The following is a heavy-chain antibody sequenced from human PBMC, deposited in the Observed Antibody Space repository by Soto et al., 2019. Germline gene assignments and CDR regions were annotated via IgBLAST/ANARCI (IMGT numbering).Heavy chain of an antibody. D-gene: IGHD1-26*01. Sequence: GGSLRLSCAASGFLFSSYGMHWVRQAPGKGLEWVAVIWFDGSNKYYADSVEGRFTISRDNSKNTLDLQMNNLGDEDTALYYCARAQYTGSYFDACDVWGQGTMVTVSS. CDR2: IWFDGSNK. CDR3: ARAQYTGSYFDACDV. J-gene: IGHJ3*01. CDR1: GFLFSSYG. V-gene: IGHV3-33*03.